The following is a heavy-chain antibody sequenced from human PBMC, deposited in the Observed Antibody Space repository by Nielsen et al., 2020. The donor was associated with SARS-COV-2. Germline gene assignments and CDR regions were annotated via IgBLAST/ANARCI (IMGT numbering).Heavy chain of an antibody. CDR1: GFTFSFYN. J-gene: IGHJ6*02. Sequence: GGSLRLSCAASGFTFSFYNMNWLRQAPGKGLEWVSTIASAYSYIDYADSVKGRFTISRDNAESALYLQMNSLRPEDTAVYFCARDWTDRKTATGSLNDSYYGFDIWDQGTTVTVS. D-gene: IGHD1-1*01. CDR2: IASAYSYI. CDR3: ARDWTDRKTATGSLNDSYYGFDI. V-gene: IGHV3-21*01.